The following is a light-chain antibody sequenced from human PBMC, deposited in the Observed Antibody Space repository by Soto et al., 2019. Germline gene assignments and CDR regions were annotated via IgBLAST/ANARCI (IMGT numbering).Light chain of an antibody. CDR1: QSISTY. V-gene: IGKV1-39*01. CDR3: QQSYITPPLT. J-gene: IGKJ4*01. Sequence: DIQMTQSPSSLSASVGDRVTITCRASQSISTYLNWYQQKPWKAPKILIYAASSLQRGVPSRFSASGYGTDFTLTIRCLQPEDFATYYCQQSYITPPLTFGGGTKVDIK. CDR2: AAS.